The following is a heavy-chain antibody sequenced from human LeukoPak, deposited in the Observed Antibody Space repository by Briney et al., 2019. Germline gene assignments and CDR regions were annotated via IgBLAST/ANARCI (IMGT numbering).Heavy chain of an antibody. CDR3: AWDSYGTFPSY. D-gene: IGHD5-18*01. Sequence: GGSLTLSCAASGFTFSSYEMNWVRQAPGQGLEWVSYISSSGSTIYYADSVKGRFTISRDNAKNSLYLQMNSLRAEDTAVYYCAWDSYGTFPSYWGQGTLVTVSS. CDR2: ISSSGSTI. J-gene: IGHJ4*02. V-gene: IGHV3-48*03. CDR1: GFTFSSYE.